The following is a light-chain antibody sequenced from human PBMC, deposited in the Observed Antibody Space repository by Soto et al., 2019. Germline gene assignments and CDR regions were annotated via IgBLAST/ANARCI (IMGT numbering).Light chain of an antibody. V-gene: IGKV3-20*01. Sequence: ENVLTQSPGTLSLSPGERATLSCRASQSVSSSYLAWYQQKPGQAPRLLIYGASSWATGIPDRFSGSGSGTDFTLTISRLEPEDFAVYYCQQYGNSRAFGQGTKVEIK. CDR3: QQYGNSRA. CDR1: QSVSSSY. CDR2: GAS. J-gene: IGKJ1*01.